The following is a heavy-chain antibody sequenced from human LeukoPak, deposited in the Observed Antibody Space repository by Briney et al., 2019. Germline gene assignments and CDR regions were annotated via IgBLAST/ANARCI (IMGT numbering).Heavy chain of an antibody. CDR1: GYTFTSYG. CDR3: ARDGSSGWIRYFDL. CDR2: ISAYNGNT. V-gene: IGHV1-18*01. J-gene: IGHJ2*01. D-gene: IGHD6-19*01. Sequence: ASVKVSCKASGYTFTSYGIRWVRQAPGQGLEWMGWISAYNGNTNYAQKFQGRVTMTRDTSTSTAYMELRSLRSDDTAVYYCARDGSSGWIRYFDLWGRGTLVTVSS.